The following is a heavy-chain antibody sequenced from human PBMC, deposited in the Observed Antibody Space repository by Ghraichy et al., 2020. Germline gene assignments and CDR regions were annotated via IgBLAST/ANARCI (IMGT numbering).Heavy chain of an antibody. CDR3: ATDDIGVGPGDAFSI. CDR1: GFTFNTHS. V-gene: IGHV3-48*02. CDR2: INKNSGSI. D-gene: IGHD5-12*01. J-gene: IGHJ3*02. Sequence: GESLNISCAASGFTFNTHSMNWVRQAPGKGLEWLSHINKNSGSIYYAASVQGRFTISRDNDKNSLYLQMNSLRDEDTAIYYCATDDIGVGPGDAFSIWGQGAMVTVSS.